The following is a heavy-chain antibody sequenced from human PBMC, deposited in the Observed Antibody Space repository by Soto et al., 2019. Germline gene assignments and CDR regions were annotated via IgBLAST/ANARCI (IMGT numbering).Heavy chain of an antibody. CDR3: NTGRCTNGVCDDY. V-gene: IGHV3-15*01. Sequence: GGSLRLSCAVSGFPISDAYMTWVRQAPGKGLEWLGRIRIKTDGGTADYAAHVKDRFIVSRDDSKETLYLQMNSLRTEDTAVYFCNTGRCTNGVCDDYWGHGTLVTVSS. D-gene: IGHD2-8*01. CDR2: IRIKTDGGTA. J-gene: IGHJ4*01. CDR1: GFPISDAY.